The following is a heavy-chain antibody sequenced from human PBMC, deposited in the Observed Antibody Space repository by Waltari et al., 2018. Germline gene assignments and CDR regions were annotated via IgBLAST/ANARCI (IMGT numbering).Heavy chain of an antibody. CDR3: VRDLRWAFDI. J-gene: IGHJ3*02. D-gene: IGHD2-15*01. V-gene: IGHV3-7*01. Sequence: EVQVVESGGGLVQPGGSLRLSCEASGVPFSNSWMNWVRQAPGKGLEWVAKINPDGSAKTYVDSVKGRFTISRDNAKNSLYLPMNSLRAEDTAVYYCVRDLRWAFDIWGQGTMVTVSA. CDR2: INPDGSAK. CDR1: GVPFSNSW.